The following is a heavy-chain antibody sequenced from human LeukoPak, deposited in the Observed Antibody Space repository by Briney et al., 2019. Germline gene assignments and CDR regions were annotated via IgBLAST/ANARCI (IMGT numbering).Heavy chain of an antibody. V-gene: IGHV4-39*01. CDR2: IYDSGST. CDR3: ARAGYSSSWDHFDY. D-gene: IGHD6-13*01. CDR1: GGSIRSSYYY. Sequence: SETLSLTCTVSGGSIRSSYYYWGWIRQPPGKGLEWIGSIYDSGSTYYNPSLKSRVTISVDTSKNQFSLKLNSVTAADTAVYYCARAGYSSSWDHFDYWGQGTLVTVSS. J-gene: IGHJ4*02.